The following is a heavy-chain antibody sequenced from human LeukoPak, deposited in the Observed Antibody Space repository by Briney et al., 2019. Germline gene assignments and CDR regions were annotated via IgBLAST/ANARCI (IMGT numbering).Heavy chain of an antibody. CDR3: ARDRSSGWSDY. Sequence: PGGSLRLTCAASGFTFSSYWMSWVRQAPGKGLEWVAIIKQDGSEKYYVDSVKGRFTISRDNAKNSLDLQMNSLRAEDTALYYCARDRSSGWSDYWGQGTLVTVSS. CDR2: IKQDGSEK. J-gene: IGHJ4*02. D-gene: IGHD6-19*01. V-gene: IGHV3-7*01. CDR1: GFTFSSYW.